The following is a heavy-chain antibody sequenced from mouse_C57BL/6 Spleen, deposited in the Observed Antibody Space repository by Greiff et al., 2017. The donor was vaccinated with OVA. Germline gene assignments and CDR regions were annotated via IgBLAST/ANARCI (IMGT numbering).Heavy chain of an antibody. Sequence: EVMLVESGGGLVKPGGSLKLSCAASGFTFSSYAMSWVRQTPEKRLEWVATISDGGSYTYYPDNVKGRFTISRDNAKNNLYLQMSHLKSEDTAMYYCARDYGNYPYWYFDVWGTGTTVTVSS. CDR1: GFTFSSYA. CDR2: ISDGGSYT. D-gene: IGHD2-1*01. V-gene: IGHV5-4*01. J-gene: IGHJ1*03. CDR3: ARDYGNYPYWYFDV.